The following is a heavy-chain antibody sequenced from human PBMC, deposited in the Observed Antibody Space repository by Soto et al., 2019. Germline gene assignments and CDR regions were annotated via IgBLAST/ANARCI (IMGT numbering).Heavy chain of an antibody. J-gene: IGHJ6*03. CDR1: SGSISSSNW. CDR3: ARANGYGSGSYYYYYYYMDV. V-gene: IGHV4-4*02. Sequence: QVQLQESGPGLVKPSGTLSLTCAVSSGSISSSNWWSWVRQPPGKGREWIGEIYHSGSTNYNPSLKSRVTISVDKSKNQFSLKLSSVTAADTAVYYCARANGYGSGSYYYYYYYMDVWGKGTTVTVSS. CDR2: IYHSGST. D-gene: IGHD3-10*01.